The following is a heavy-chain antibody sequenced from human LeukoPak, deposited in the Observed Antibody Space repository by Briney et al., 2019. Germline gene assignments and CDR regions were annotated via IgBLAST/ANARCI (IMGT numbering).Heavy chain of an antibody. D-gene: IGHD3-3*01. Sequence: GGSLRLSCAASGFTFDDYGMSWVRQAPGKGLEWVSGINWNGGSTGHADSVKGRFTISRDNAKNSLYLQMNSLRAEDTALYYCARVGSLEWLTLYDYWGQGTLVTVSS. CDR3: ARVGSLEWLTLYDY. CDR1: GFTFDDYG. CDR2: INWNGGST. J-gene: IGHJ4*02. V-gene: IGHV3-20*04.